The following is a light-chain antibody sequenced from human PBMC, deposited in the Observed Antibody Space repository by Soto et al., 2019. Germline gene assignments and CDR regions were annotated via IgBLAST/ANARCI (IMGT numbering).Light chain of an antibody. Sequence: IVMTQSPATLSVFTGGRASLSCRASQSVSNNLAWYQKKPGQPPRLLIYGASTRAACISVRFSGSGSGTEFTLIISSLQSDDTAVYYCQQYHNAGSTFGQGTKVDIK. CDR2: GAS. J-gene: IGKJ1*01. V-gene: IGKV3-15*01. CDR1: QSVSNN. CDR3: QQYHNAGST.